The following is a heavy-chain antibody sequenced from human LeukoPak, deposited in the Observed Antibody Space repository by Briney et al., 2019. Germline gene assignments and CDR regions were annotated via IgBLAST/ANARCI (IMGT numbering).Heavy chain of an antibody. V-gene: IGHV1-69*06. CDR1: GGTFSSYA. D-gene: IGHD3-22*01. CDR2: IIPIFGTA. Sequence: SVKVSCKASGGTFSSYAISWVRQAPGQGLEWMGGIIPIFGTANYAQKFQGRVTITADKSTSTAYMELSSLRSEDTAVYYCASKARIVAGLEYWGQGTLVTVSS. CDR3: ASKARIVAGLEY. J-gene: IGHJ4*02.